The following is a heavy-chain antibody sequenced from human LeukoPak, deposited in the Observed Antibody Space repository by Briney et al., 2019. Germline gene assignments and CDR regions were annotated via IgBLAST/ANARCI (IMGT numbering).Heavy chain of an antibody. CDR2: IYTSGST. J-gene: IGHJ6*03. Sequence: SETLSLTCTVSGGSISSYYWSWIRQPAGKGLEWMGRIYTSGSTNYNPSLKSRVTMSVDTSKNQFSLKLSSVTAADTAVYYCARHGWELYYYYYYMDVWGKGTTVTISS. CDR1: GGSISSYY. CDR3: ARHGWELYYYYYYMDV. D-gene: IGHD1-26*01. V-gene: IGHV4-4*07.